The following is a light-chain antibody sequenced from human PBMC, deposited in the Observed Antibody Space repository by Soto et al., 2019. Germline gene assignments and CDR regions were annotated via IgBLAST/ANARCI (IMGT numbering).Light chain of an antibody. J-gene: IGKJ5*01. V-gene: IGKV1-27*01. CDR3: QKYNSAPRT. CDR2: AAY. Sequence: EIEMTQCPSSLSASVGERVTTTGLASQSISNYLAWYQQKPGKVHKLLIYAAYTLQSGVTSRFSGSGSGTEFTITISSLQPEDVAAYYCQKYNSAPRTFGQGTRLEIK. CDR1: QSISNY.